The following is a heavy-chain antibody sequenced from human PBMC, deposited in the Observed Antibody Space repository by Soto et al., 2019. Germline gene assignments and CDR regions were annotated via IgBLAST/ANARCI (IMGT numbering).Heavy chain of an antibody. CDR2: IPQDGVDG. D-gene: IGHD2-21*02. Sequence: WGSLRRSCEVSGFTFSMYSMSWVRQRPGKGLEWVAKIPQDGVDGHYADSVKGRCTISRYNGKNSLYLQLNNLRAEDAAVYYCARDHLILPAHDFFYGSDVWGRGATVTVSS. V-gene: IGHV3-7*03. CDR3: ARDHLILPAHDFFYGSDV. CDR1: GFTFSMYS. J-gene: IGHJ6*02.